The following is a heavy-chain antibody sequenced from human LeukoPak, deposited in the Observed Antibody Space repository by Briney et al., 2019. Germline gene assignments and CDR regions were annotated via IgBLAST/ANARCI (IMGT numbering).Heavy chain of an antibody. CDR2: ISGSGDNT. CDR1: GFTFNNYG. CDR3: AKSRSAVAVAGSNY. D-gene: IGHD6-19*01. J-gene: IGHJ4*02. V-gene: IGHV3-23*01. Sequence: GGSLRLSCASSGFTFNNYGMSWVRLAPGKGLEWVSGISGSGDNTYYADSVKGRFTISRDSSRDTLYLQMNSLRAEDTAVYYCAKSRSAVAVAGSNYRGQGTLVTVSS.